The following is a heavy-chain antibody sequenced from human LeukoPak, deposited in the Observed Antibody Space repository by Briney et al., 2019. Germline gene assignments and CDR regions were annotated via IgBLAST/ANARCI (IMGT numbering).Heavy chain of an antibody. V-gene: IGHV1-18*01. CDR2: ISAYNGNT. CDR1: GYTFTSYG. Sequence: ASVKVSCKASGYTFTSYGISWVRQAPGQGLEWMGWISAYNGNTNYAQKLQGRVTMTTDTSTSTAYMELRSLRSDDAAVYYCARVPLVAATLYFDYWGQGTLVTVSS. J-gene: IGHJ4*02. CDR3: ARVPLVAATLYFDY. D-gene: IGHD2-15*01.